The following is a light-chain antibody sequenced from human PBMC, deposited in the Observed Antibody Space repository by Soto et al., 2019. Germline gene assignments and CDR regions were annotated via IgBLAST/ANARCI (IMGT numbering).Light chain of an antibody. CDR2: GIS. V-gene: IGKV3-20*01. Sequence: EVVMTQSPATLSVSPGERATLSCRASRSVASNYLAWYQQKPGQAPRLLMYGISSRATGVPDRFSGSGSGTDFTLTISRLEPQDFAVYYCPQYTAWPMTFGQGTKVDIK. CDR1: RSVASNY. CDR3: PQYTAWPMT. J-gene: IGKJ1*01.